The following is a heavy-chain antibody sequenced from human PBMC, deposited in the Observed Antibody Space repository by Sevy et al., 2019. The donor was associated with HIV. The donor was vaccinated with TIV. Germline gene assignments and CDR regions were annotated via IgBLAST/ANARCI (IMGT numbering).Heavy chain of an antibody. D-gene: IGHD5-12*01. V-gene: IGHV3-15*01. Sequence: GGSLRLSCVASGFPFNYYAMNWVRQAPGKGLEWIGRIKSEIDGGAIDYAAPVKGRFSISREDSKNTVYLQMNSLKTEDTAVYYCITDPGYRGYDEEVINYYYYGMDVWGQGTTVTVSS. J-gene: IGHJ6*02. CDR2: IKSEIDGGAI. CDR3: ITDPGYRGYDEEVINYYYYGMDV. CDR1: GFPFNYYA.